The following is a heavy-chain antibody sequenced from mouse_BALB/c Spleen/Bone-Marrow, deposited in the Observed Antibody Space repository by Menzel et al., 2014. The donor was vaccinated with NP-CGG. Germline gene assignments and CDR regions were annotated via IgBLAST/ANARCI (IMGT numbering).Heavy chain of an antibody. D-gene: IGHD1-1*01. CDR1: GFNIKDTY. J-gene: IGHJ3*01. V-gene: IGHV14-3*02. Sequence: VQLQQPGAELVKLGASVKLSCTASGFNIKDTYMHWVKQRPEQGLEWIGRIDPANGNTKYDPKFQGKATITADTSSNTAYLQLSSLTSEDTAVYYCAFYYYGSSLFAYWGQGTLVTVSA. CDR2: IDPANGNT. CDR3: AFYYYGSSLFAY.